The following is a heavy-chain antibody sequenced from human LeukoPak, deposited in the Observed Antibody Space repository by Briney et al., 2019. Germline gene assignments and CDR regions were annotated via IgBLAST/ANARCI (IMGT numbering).Heavy chain of an antibody. D-gene: IGHD3-3*01. Sequence: GASVKVSCKASGYTFTSYAMNWVRQAPGQGLEWMGWIKPNSGDTNYAQKFQGRVTMTRDTSISTAYMELSRLRFDDTAVYYCARVYFYDVWAFDIWGQGTRVTVSS. CDR3: ARVYFYDVWAFDI. CDR1: GYTFTSYA. CDR2: IKPNSGDT. J-gene: IGHJ3*02. V-gene: IGHV1-2*02.